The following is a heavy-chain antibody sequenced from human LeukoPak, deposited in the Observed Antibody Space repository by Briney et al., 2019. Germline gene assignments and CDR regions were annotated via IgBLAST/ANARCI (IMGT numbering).Heavy chain of an antibody. V-gene: IGHV3-30*02. CDR1: GFTFSGSG. D-gene: IGHD3-16*01. J-gene: IGHJ5*02. Sequence: GGSLRLSCAASGFTFSGSGMHWVRQAPGKGLDWVAFVWHDGSNKYYADSVKGRFTISRDNSKNTLYLQMNSLRDEDTAVYYCAKGGSVQNWFDPWGQGTLVTVSS. CDR2: VWHDGSNK. CDR3: AKGGSVQNWFDP.